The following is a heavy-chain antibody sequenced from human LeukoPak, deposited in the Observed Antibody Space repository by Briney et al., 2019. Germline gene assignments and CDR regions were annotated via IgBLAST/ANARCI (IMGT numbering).Heavy chain of an antibody. CDR2: IYYNEDT. V-gene: IGHV4-39*01. J-gene: IGHJ3*01. CDR3: ARQLAAGNDGFDV. CDR1: GVSIYSSTYY. D-gene: IGHD2-15*01. Sequence: SETLSVTCSVSGVSIYSSTYYWAWIRQPPGKGLEFIGSIYYNEDTFHNPSLKSRLTISVDTSANLFSLRLTSVTAADTATYYCARQLAAGNDGFDVWGPGTVVTVSS.